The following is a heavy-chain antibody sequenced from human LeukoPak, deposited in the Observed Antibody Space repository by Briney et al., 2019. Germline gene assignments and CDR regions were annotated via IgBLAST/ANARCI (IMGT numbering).Heavy chain of an antibody. CDR1: GFTFSSYA. CDR2: ISGSGGST. V-gene: IGHV3-23*01. J-gene: IGHJ4*02. D-gene: IGHD4-17*01. Sequence: GGSLRLSCAASGFTFSSYAMSWVRQAPGKGLEWVSAISGSGGSTYYAVSVKGRFTISRDNAKNSLYLQMNSLRAEDTAVYYCARATDGDYVPYWGQGTLVTVSS. CDR3: ARATDGDYVPY.